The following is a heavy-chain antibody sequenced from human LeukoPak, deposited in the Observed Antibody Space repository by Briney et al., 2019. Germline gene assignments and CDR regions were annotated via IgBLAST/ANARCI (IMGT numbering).Heavy chain of an antibody. V-gene: IGHV4-61*02. CDR2: IYTSGST. CDR3: ARPRYCSSTSCSSFGY. J-gene: IGHJ4*02. CDR1: GGSISSGSYY. D-gene: IGHD2-2*01. Sequence: KPSQTLSLTCTVSGGSISSGSYYWSWIRQPAGKGLEWIGRIYTSGSTNYNPSLKSRVTISVDTSKNQFSLKLSSVTAADTAVYYCARPRYCSSTSCSSFGYWGQGTLVTVSS.